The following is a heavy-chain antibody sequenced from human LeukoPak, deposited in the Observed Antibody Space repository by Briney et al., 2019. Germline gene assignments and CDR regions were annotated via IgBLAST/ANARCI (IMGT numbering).Heavy chain of an antibody. Sequence: SETLSLTCTVSGGSISSSSYYWGWIRQPPGKGLEWIGSIYYSGRIYSNPSLKSRVTISLDMSKNQFSLKLSSVTAADTAVYYCARPGQGYFDSWGPGTPVSVSS. CDR1: GGSISSSSYY. J-gene: IGHJ4*02. V-gene: IGHV4-39*01. CDR2: IYYSGRI. CDR3: ARPGQGYFDS.